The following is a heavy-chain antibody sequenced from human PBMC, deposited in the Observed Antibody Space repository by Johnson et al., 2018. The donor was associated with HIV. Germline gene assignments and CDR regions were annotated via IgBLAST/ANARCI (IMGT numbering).Heavy chain of an antibody. V-gene: IGHV3-48*04. CDR3: ARYSSSSRDTFDI. CDR1: GFTFSSYG. J-gene: IGHJ3*02. CDR2: ISGSGTTI. D-gene: IGHD6-13*01. Sequence: MQLVESGGGLVQPGRSLRLSCAASGFTFSSYGMNWVRQAPGKGLEWVSHISGSGTTIYYADSVKGRFTISRDNAKNSLYLQMNSLRAEDTAVYYCARYSSSSRDTFDIWGQGTMVTVSS.